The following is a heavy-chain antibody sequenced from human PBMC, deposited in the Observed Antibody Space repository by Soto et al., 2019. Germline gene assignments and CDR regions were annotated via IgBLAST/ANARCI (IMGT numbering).Heavy chain of an antibody. V-gene: IGHV5-51*01. Sequence: PGESLKISCKGSGYSFTTYWIGWVRQMPGNGLEWMGVIYPGDSDTRYSPSFQGQVTISADKSISTAYLQWSSAKASDTAMYYCARSPTARVLHPGYFDSWGQGTLVTVYS. J-gene: IGHJ4*02. D-gene: IGHD3-3*01. CDR1: GYSFTTYW. CDR3: ARSPTARVLHPGYFDS. CDR2: IYPGDSDT.